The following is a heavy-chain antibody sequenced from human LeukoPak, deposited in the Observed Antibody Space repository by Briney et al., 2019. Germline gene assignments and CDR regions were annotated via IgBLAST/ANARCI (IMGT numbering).Heavy chain of an antibody. CDR1: GYTITSYD. V-gene: IGHV1-2*02. J-gene: IGHJ5*02. Sequence: ASVKVSCKASGYTITSYDINWVRQAPGQGLEWMGWINPNSGGTNYAQKFQGRVTMTRDTSTSTAYMELSRLGSDDTAVYYCARDRVCSSGYYWCGESNWFDPWGQGTLVTVSS. CDR3: ARDRVCSSGYYWCGESNWFDP. D-gene: IGHD3-22*01. CDR2: INPNSGGT.